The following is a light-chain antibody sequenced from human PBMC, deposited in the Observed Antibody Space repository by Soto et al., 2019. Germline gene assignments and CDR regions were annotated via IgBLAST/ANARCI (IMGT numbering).Light chain of an antibody. CDR3: HSRA. Sequence: AIQLTQSPSSLSASVVDRVTITCRASQGISSALAWYQQKPGRAPKLLIYDASTLESGVPSRFSGSGSETEFTLTISRLQPDDFATYFCHSRALGQGTRLEIK. V-gene: IGKV1-13*02. CDR1: QGISSA. J-gene: IGKJ5*01. CDR2: DAS.